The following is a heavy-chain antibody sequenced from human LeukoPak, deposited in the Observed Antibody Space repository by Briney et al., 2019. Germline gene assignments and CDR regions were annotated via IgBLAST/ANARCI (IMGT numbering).Heavy chain of an antibody. V-gene: IGHV1-46*01. CDR3: ATLCSGGSCYPATGAFDI. J-gene: IGHJ3*02. CDR1: GYTFTSYY. CDR2: INPSGGST. Sequence: GASVKVSCKASGYTFTSYYMHWVRQAPGQGLEWMGIINPSGGSTSYAQKFQGRVTMTRDTSTSTVYMELSSLRSEDTAVYYCATLCSGGSCYPATGAFDIWGQGTMVTVSS. D-gene: IGHD2-15*01.